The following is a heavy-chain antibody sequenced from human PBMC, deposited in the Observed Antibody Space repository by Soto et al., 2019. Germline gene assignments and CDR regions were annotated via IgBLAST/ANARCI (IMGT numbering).Heavy chain of an antibody. CDR3: ARAPMLRRSNWFDP. D-gene: IGHD2-8*01. CDR2: IYYTGST. J-gene: IGHJ5*02. V-gene: IGHV4-31*03. Sequence: SETLSLTCSVSGVSISSGGHYWSWIRQHPGKGLEWIGYIYYTGSTYYNPSLQTRFSISVDTSKNQFSLGLTSVTAADTATYFCARAPMLRRSNWFDPWGQGTLVTSPQ. CDR1: GVSISSGGHY.